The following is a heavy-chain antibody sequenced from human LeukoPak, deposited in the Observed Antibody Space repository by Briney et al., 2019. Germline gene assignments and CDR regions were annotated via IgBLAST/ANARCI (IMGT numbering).Heavy chain of an antibody. CDR2: ISSSSSYI. CDR3: ARDPINYYGSGSYDY. J-gene: IGHJ4*02. Sequence: GGSLRLSCAASGFTFSSYSMSWVRQAPGKGLEWVSSISSSSSYIYYADSVKGRFTISRDNAKNSLYLQMNSLRAEDTAVYYCARDPINYYGSGSYDYWGQGTLVTVSS. CDR1: GFTFSSYS. D-gene: IGHD3-10*01. V-gene: IGHV3-21*01.